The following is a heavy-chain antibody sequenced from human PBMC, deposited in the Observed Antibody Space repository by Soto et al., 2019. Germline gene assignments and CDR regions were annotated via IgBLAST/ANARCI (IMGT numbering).Heavy chain of an antibody. Sequence: SETLSLTCTVSGGSISSYYWSWIRQPPGKGLEWIGYIYYSGSTNYNPSLKSRVTIPVDTSKNQFSLKLSSVTAADTAVYYCAREKTYYYDSSGYFGSGPYDYWGQGTLVTVSS. CDR1: GGSISSYY. J-gene: IGHJ4*02. D-gene: IGHD3-22*01. V-gene: IGHV4-59*01. CDR3: AREKTYYYDSSGYFGSGPYDY. CDR2: IYYSGST.